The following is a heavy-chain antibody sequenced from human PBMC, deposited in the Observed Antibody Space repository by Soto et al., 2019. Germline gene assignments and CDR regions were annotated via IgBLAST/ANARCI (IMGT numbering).Heavy chain of an antibody. CDR3: AKDNGSGCDWLRVGDASDI. CDR1: GFTFSSYG. J-gene: IGHJ3*02. D-gene: IGHD5-12*01. CDR2: ISYDGSNK. Sequence: GGSLRLSCTASGFTFSSYGMHWVRQAPGKGLEWVAVISYDGSNKYYADSVKGRLTISRDNSKNTLYLQMNSLRGEDTAVYYCAKDNGSGCDWLRVGDASDIWGQGTMVTVSS. V-gene: IGHV3-30*18.